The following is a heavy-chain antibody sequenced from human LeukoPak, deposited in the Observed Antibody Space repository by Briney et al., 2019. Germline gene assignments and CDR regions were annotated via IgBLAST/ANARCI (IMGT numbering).Heavy chain of an antibody. D-gene: IGHD3-3*01. J-gene: IGHJ4*02. V-gene: IGHV3-7*01. CDR2: IKQDGSEK. CDR3: ARESTDYYFDY. Sequence: SGGSLRLSCAASGFSFKSYAMNWVRQAPGKGLEWVANIKQDGSEKYYVDSVKGRFTISRDNAKNSLYLQMNSLRAEDTAVYYCARESTDYYFDYWGQGTLVTVSS. CDR1: GFSFKSYA.